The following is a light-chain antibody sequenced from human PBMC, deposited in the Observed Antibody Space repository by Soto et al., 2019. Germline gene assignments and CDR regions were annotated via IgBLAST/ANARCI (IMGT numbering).Light chain of an antibody. Sequence: SVLTQPSSVSGFPGKSSPPPPPGTTRVVGSYTLVSWYQQHPGKAPKLMIYEVSKRPSGVSNRFSGSKSGNTASLTISGLQGEDEADYYCCSYAGSSTYVFGTGTKVTVL. V-gene: IGLV2-23*02. CDR2: EVS. CDR3: CSYAGSSTYV. J-gene: IGLJ1*01. CDR1: TRVVGSYTL.